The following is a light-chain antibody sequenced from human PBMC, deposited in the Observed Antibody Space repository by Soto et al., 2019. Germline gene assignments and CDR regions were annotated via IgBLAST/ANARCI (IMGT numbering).Light chain of an antibody. CDR3: QSYDSSNQGV. V-gene: IGLV6-57*03. CDR2: DNN. Sequence: NFMLTQPHSVSESPGKTVTISCTRSSGSIASNYVQWYRQRPGSAPTTVICDNNQRPXXXXXXFSGSIDSSSNSASLTISXXXXXXXXXYYCQSYDSSNQGVFGGGTKLTVL. CDR1: SGSIASNY. J-gene: IGLJ3*02.